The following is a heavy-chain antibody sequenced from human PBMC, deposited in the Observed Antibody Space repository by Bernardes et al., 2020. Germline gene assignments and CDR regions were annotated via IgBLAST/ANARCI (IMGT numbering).Heavy chain of an antibody. V-gene: IGHV3-23*01. J-gene: IGHJ4*02. CDR1: GFTFSSYA. CDR2: ISGSGGST. D-gene: IGHD3-22*01. CDR3: AKYATMIVVVRTPFDY. Sequence: GGSLRLCCAASGFTFSSYAMSWVRQAPGKGLEWVSAISGSGGSTYYADSVKGRFTISRDNSKNTLYLQMNSLRAEDTAVYYCAKYATMIVVVRTPFDYWGQGTLVTVSS.